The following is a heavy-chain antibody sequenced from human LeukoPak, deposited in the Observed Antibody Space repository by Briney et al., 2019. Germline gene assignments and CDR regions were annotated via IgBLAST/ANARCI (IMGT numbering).Heavy chain of an antibody. V-gene: IGHV1-69*05. CDR2: IIPIFGTA. CDR1: GGTFSSYA. CDR3: ARGSRWFDP. Sequence: ASVKVSCKASGGTFSSYAISWVRQAPGQGLEWMGGIIPIFGTANYAQKLQGRVTMTTDTSTSTAYMELRSLRSDDTAVYYCARGSRWFDPWGQGTLVTVSS. J-gene: IGHJ5*02.